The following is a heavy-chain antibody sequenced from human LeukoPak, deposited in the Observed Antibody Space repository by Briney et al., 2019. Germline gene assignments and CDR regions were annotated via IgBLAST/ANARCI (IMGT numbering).Heavy chain of an antibody. Sequence: SLRLSCAASGFTFDDYAMHWVRQAPGKGLEWVSGISWNSGSIGYADSVKGRFTISRDNAKNSLYLQMNSLRAEDTALYYCAKDIACHYDTSGAFDIWGQGTMATVSS. D-gene: IGHD3-22*01. CDR1: GFTFDDYA. CDR2: ISWNSGSI. J-gene: IGHJ3*02. CDR3: AKDIACHYDTSGAFDI. V-gene: IGHV3-9*01.